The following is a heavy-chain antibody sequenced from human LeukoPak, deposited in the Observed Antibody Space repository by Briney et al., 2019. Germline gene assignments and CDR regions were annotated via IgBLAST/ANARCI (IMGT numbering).Heavy chain of an antibody. D-gene: IGHD4-17*01. V-gene: IGHV3-30-3*01. J-gene: IGHJ4*02. CDR2: ISYDGSNK. Sequence: GGSLRLSCAASGFTFGSYAMHWVRQAPGKGLEWVAVISYDGSNKYYADSVKGRFTISRDNSKNTLYLQMNSLRAEDTAVYYCARSTVTTFRYFDYWGQGTLVTVSS. CDR3: ARSTVTTFRYFDY. CDR1: GFTFGSYA.